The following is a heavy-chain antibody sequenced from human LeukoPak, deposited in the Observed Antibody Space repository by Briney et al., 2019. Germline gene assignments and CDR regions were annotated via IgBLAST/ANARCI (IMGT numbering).Heavy chain of an antibody. CDR3: AQSSHGYRTFDY. CDR1: GFTFDDYA. D-gene: IGHD6-25*01. J-gene: IGHJ4*02. Sequence: GGSLRLSCAASGFTFDDYAMHWVRQAPGKGLEWVSGISWNSGSIGYADSVKGRFTISRDNAKNSLYLQMNSLRAEDTALYYCAQSSHGYRTFDYWGQGTLVTVSS. CDR2: ISWNSGSI. V-gene: IGHV3-9*01.